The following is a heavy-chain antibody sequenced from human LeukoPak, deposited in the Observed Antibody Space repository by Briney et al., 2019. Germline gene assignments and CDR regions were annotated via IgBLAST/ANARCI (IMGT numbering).Heavy chain of an antibody. Sequence: SETLSLXCTVSGGSISSYYWSWIRQPPGKVLEWIGYFYYSGSTDYNPSLKSRVTISVDTSKNQFSLNLSSVTAADTAVYYCARDSSAHFDYWGQGTLVTVSS. CDR3: ARDSSAHFDY. CDR1: GGSISSYY. V-gene: IGHV4-59*01. CDR2: FYYSGST. J-gene: IGHJ4*02.